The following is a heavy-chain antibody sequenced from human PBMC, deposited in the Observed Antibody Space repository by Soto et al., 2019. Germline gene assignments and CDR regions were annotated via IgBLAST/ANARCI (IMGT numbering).Heavy chain of an antibody. Sequence: SETLSLTCTVSGGSFTSSSYYWGWIRQPPGQGLEWIGTIQYSGSTWCNPSLESRVTKSVDTSKNQFSLRPSSVTAADTAVYYCAAGDYEGFSAFDIWGQGTLVTVSS. CDR3: AAGDYEGFSAFDI. V-gene: IGHV4-39*01. J-gene: IGHJ3*02. CDR1: GGSFTSSSYY. D-gene: IGHD4-17*01. CDR2: IQYSGST.